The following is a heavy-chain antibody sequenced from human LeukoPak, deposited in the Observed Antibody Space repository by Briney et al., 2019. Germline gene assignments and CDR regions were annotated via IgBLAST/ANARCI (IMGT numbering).Heavy chain of an antibody. J-gene: IGHJ4*02. CDR2: IKEDGSEK. CDR3: ARATRLTSYDHDTSGYWSY. D-gene: IGHD3-22*01. V-gene: IGHV3-7*01. CDR1: GFAFTGYW. Sequence: GGSLRLSCASPGFAFTGYWMSWVRQAPGKGLEWVANIKEDGSEKYYVDSVKGRFTISRDNAKNSLYLQMNSLRAEDTAVYYCARATRLTSYDHDTSGYWSYWGQGTLVTVSS.